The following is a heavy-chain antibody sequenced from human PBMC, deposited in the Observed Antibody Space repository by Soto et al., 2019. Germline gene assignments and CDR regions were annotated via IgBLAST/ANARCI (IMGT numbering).Heavy chain of an antibody. D-gene: IGHD3-10*01. CDR2: INHSGST. CDR3: ARGPDPRITMVRGVIINRNYYYGMDV. CDR1: GGSFSGCY. J-gene: IGHJ6*02. Sequence: SETLSLTCAVYGGSFSGCYWSWIRQPPGKGLEWIGEINHSGSTNYNPSLKSRVTISVDTSKNQFSLKLSSVTAADTAVYYCARGPDPRITMVRGVIINRNYYYGMDVWGQGTTVTVSS. V-gene: IGHV4-34*01.